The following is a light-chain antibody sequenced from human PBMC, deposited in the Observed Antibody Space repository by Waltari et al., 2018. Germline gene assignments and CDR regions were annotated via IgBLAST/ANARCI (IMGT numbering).Light chain of an antibody. J-gene: IGKJ4*01. V-gene: IGKV1-39*01. Sequence: DIQVTQSPSSLPASVGDRVTITCRTSQSISTSLTWYQQKPGKPPKPLIFAASALQSGVSSRFSGSGSQTDFTLTIRNLQPEDFATYYCQQSYRAPQTFGGGTKVDMK. CDR3: QQSYRAPQT. CDR1: QSISTS. CDR2: AAS.